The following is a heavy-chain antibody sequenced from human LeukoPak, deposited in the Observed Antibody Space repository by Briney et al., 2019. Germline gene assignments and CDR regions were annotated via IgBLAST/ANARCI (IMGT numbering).Heavy chain of an antibody. CDR2: ISYDGSNK. CDR3: AKTAVAGTSVYFDY. D-gene: IGHD6-19*01. V-gene: IGHV3-30*18. Sequence: GGSLRLSCAASGFTFSSYGMHWVRQAPGKGLEWVAVISYDGSNKYYADSVKGRSTISRDNSKNTLYLQMNSLRAEDTAVYYCAKTAVAGTSVYFDYWGQGTLVTVSS. J-gene: IGHJ4*02. CDR1: GFTFSSYG.